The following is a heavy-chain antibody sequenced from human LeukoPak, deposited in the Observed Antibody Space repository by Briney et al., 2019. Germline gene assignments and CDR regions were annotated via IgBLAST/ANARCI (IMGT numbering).Heavy chain of an antibody. CDR3: ARGHYDILTGLPKEYYFDY. D-gene: IGHD3-9*01. CDR2: IYYSGST. J-gene: IGHJ4*02. V-gene: IGHV4-39*07. Sequence: SETLSLTCTVSGGSISSGSYYWGWIRQPPGKGLEWIGNIYYSGSTYYNPSLKSRVSISVDTSKNQFSLRLTSVTAADTAVYYCARGHYDILTGLPKEYYFDYWGQGTLVTVSS. CDR1: GGSISSGSYY.